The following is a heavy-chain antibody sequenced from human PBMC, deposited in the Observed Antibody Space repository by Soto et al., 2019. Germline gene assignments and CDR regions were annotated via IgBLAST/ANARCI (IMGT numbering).Heavy chain of an antibody. CDR3: AAGIYGSGSYVDY. J-gene: IGHJ4*02. D-gene: IGHD3-10*01. Sequence: QVQLVQSGAEVKKPGSSVKVSCKASGGTFSSYTISWVRQAPGQGLEWMGRIIPILGIANYAQKFQGRVTITEDKSTSTAYMVLSSLRSEDTAVYYCAAGIYGSGSYVDYWGQGTLVTVSS. CDR2: IIPILGIA. CDR1: GGTFSSYT. V-gene: IGHV1-69*02.